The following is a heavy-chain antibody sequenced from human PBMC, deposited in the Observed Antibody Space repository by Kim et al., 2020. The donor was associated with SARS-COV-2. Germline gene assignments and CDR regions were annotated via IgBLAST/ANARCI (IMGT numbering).Heavy chain of an antibody. D-gene: IGHD6-13*01. Sequence: GGSLRLSCEASGFKFDDYAMSWVRQSPGKGLEWVSGISWTGGSTGYADSVKGRFTISRDNAKNSLYLEVNSLTAEDTALYYCARTTSSWYLFDYWGQGTLITVSS. J-gene: IGHJ4*02. CDR2: ISWTGGST. V-gene: IGHV3-20*04. CDR3: ARTTSSWYLFDY. CDR1: GFKFDDYA.